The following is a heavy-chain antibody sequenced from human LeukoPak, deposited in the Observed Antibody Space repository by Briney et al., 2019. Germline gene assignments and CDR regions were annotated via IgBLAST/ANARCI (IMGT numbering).Heavy chain of an antibody. CDR3: ARDAGAVAGPDYYYYYMDV. V-gene: IGHV4-4*07. CDR1: GGSISSYY. D-gene: IGHD6-19*01. J-gene: IGHJ6*03. CDR2: IYTSGST. Sequence: PSETLSLTCTVPGGSISSYYWSWIRQPAGKGLEWIGRIYTSGSTNYNPSLKSRVTISVDKSKNQFSLKLSSVTAADTAVYYCARDAGAVAGPDYYYYYMDVWGKGTTVTVSS.